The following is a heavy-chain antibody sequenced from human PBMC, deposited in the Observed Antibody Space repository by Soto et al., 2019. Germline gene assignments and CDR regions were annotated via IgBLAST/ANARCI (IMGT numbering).Heavy chain of an antibody. V-gene: IGHV3-23*01. J-gene: IGHJ6*02. D-gene: IGHD3-9*01. CDR1: GFTFSNHA. Sequence: GGSLRLSCAASGFTFSNHAMSWVRQAPGKGLEWVSGIGGSGRNTYYADSVKGRFTISRDNSQNTLFLQMTSLRAEDTAEYYCARVLRYFDTPYGMDVWGQGTTVTVSS. CDR2: IGGSGRNT. CDR3: ARVLRYFDTPYGMDV.